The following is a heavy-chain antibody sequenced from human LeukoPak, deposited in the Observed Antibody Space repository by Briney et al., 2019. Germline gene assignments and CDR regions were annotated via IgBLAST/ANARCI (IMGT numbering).Heavy chain of an antibody. CDR3: ARQLARWEDWFDP. CDR2: IMLIFGTA. CDR1: GGTFSSHA. Sequence: SVKLSCKGSGGTFSSHAMSWVRQAPGQGLEWMACIMLIFGTANYAHKFQGRVTITADKSKSTVYMQLSSMRSEDTAVYYCARQLARWEDWFDPWGQGNLVTVSS. D-gene: IGHD1-1*01. V-gene: IGHV1-69*06. J-gene: IGHJ5*02.